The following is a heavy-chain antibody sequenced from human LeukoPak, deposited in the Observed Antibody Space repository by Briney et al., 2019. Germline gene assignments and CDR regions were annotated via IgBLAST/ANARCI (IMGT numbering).Heavy chain of an antibody. CDR2: IYYSGST. CDR1: GGSISSGGYY. CDR3: ARYSAPVTSIDY. J-gene: IGHJ4*02. Sequence: SETLSLTCTVSGGSISSGGYYWRWIRQHPGKGLEWIGYIYYSGSTYYNPSLKSRVTISVDTSKNQFSLKLSSVTAADTAVCYCARYSAPVTSIDYWGQGTLVTVSS. V-gene: IGHV4-31*03. D-gene: IGHD2-21*02.